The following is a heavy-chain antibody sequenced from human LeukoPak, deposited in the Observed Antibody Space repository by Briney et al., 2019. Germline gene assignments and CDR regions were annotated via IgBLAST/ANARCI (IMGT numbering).Heavy chain of an antibody. V-gene: IGHV1-18*01. Sequence: ASVKVSCKASGYTFTSYGISWVRQAPGRGLEWMGWISAYNGNTNYAQKFQGRVTMTRDTSISTAYMELSRLRSDDTAVYYCARETLIVGANWFDPWGQGTLVTVSS. CDR3: ARETLIVGANWFDP. CDR2: ISAYNGNT. D-gene: IGHD1-26*01. J-gene: IGHJ5*02. CDR1: GYTFTSYG.